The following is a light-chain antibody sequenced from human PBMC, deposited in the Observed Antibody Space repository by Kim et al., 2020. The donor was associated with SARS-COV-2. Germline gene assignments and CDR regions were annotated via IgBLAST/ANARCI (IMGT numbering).Light chain of an antibody. Sequence: SSELTQPPSVSVSLGQTASITCSGDKLGDKYACWYQQKPGQSPVLVIYQDSKRPSGIPERFSGSNSGNTATLTISGTQAMDEADYYCQAWDSSTEEFGGG. J-gene: IGLJ2*01. CDR3: QAWDSSTEE. CDR2: QDS. CDR1: KLGDKY. V-gene: IGLV3-1*01.